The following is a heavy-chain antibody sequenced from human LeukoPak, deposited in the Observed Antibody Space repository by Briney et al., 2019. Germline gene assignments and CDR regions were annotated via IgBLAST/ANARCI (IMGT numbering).Heavy chain of an antibody. D-gene: IGHD3-22*01. V-gene: IGHV4-30-4*07. CDR1: GGSISSSTYS. J-gene: IGHJ4*02. CDR2: IYYSGTT. Sequence: SETLSLTCAVSGGSISSSTYSWSRIRQPPGKGLEWIGYIYYSGTTYYNPSLKSRVTISVDTSKNQFSLKLSSVTAADTAVYFCARVREDYYDSSGYFHCHFDYWGQGTLVTVSS. CDR3: ARVREDYYDSSGYFHCHFDY.